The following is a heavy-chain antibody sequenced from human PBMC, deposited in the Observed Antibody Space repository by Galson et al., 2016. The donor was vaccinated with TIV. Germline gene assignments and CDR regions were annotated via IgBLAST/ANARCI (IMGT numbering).Heavy chain of an antibody. D-gene: IGHD2-2*02. J-gene: IGHJ4*02. CDR3: ARESDCSSGTCYSRAFDD. CDR1: GYTFGNYG. CDR2: ISASNGDT. Sequence: SVKVSCKASGYTFGNYGISWMRQAPGQGLEWVGWISASNGDTNYARKFQGRITMTKDTFTSTVFMELRSLRSEDTAVFYCARESDCSSGTCYSRAFDDWGQGTLVTVFS. V-gene: IGHV1-18*04.